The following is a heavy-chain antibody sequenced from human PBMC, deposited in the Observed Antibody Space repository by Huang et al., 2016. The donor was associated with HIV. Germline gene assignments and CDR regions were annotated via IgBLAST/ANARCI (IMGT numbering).Heavy chain of an antibody. J-gene: IGHJ4*02. CDR1: GYTFTGSC. D-gene: IGHD4-17*01. Sequence: QVQLVQSGAEVKNPGASVRVSCKASGYTFTGSCMHWVRQAPGQGLEWRGWYNPNSGGTNYAQKCQGRVTMTRDTSISTAYMELSRLRSDDTAVYYCAGIRGHHGDYFDYWGQGTLVTVSS. CDR3: AGIRGHHGDYFDY. CDR2: YNPNSGGT. V-gene: IGHV1-2*02.